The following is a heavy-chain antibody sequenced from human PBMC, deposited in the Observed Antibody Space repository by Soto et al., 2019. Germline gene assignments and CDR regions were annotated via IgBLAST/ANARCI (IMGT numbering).Heavy chain of an antibody. D-gene: IGHD5-18*01. CDR3: ARDRGYTYGFDF. CDR1: GLTFTSYS. V-gene: IGHV3-48*02. Sequence: EVQLVESGGGLVQPGGSLRLSCAASGLTFTSYSMNWVRQAPGKGLEWVSFISSSSSTIYYADSVKGRFTISRDNAKNSLYLQMNSLRDEVTAVYYCARDRGYTYGFDFWGQGALVTVSS. J-gene: IGHJ4*02. CDR2: ISSSSSTI.